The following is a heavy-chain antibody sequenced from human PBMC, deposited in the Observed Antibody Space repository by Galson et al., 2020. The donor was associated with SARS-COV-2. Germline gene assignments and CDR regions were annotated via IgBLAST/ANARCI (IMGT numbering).Heavy chain of an antibody. CDR2: IRTKAYGGTT. CDR1: GFTIGDYA. CDR3: TREPRGASHHGALGI. D-gene: IGHD2-15*01. Sequence: SAGSLSLTCTASGFTIGDYAMSWVRQAPGKGLEWVGFIRTKAYGGTTEYAASVKGRSTISSDDSKSIAHLQMNSLKTEGTAVYYCTREPRGASHHGALGIWSQGTMVTVSS. J-gene: IGHJ3*02. V-gene: IGHV3-49*04.